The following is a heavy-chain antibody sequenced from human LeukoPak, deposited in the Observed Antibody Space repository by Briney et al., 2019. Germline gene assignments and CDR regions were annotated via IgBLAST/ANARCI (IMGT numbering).Heavy chain of an antibody. D-gene: IGHD1-1*01. J-gene: IGHJ4*02. V-gene: IGHV3-33*08. CDR2: IWYGGSNK. CDR1: GFTFSSYG. Sequence: GGSLRLSCAASGFTFSSYGMHWVRQAPGKGLEWVAVIWYGGSNKYYADSVKGRFTISRDNSKNTLYLQMNSLRAEDTAVYYCARAVGYNWNSPIWGQGTLVTVSS. CDR3: ARAVGYNWNSPI.